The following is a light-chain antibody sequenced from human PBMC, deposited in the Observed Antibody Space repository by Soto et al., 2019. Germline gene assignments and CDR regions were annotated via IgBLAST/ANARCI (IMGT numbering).Light chain of an antibody. Sequence: DIPLTQSPSTLSSSVGDIVTITCRASQTISTWLAWYQQKPGRAPKLLIYKASSLESGVPSRFSGSGYGTEFTLTISSLQPDDFATYYCQQYNSYPWTFGQGTKVDI. CDR2: KAS. CDR3: QQYNSYPWT. CDR1: QTISTW. J-gene: IGKJ1*01. V-gene: IGKV1-5*03.